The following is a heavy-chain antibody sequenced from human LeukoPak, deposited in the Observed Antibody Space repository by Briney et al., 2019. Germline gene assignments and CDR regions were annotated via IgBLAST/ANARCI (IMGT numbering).Heavy chain of an antibody. D-gene: IGHD6-13*01. CDR3: ASSAANPSSSSYYFDY. CDR2: IYTSGST. Sequence: SQTLSLTCTVSGGSISSGSYYCSWIRQPAGKGLEWIGRIYTSGSTNYNPSLKSRVTISVDTSKNQFSLKLSSVTAADTPVYYCASSAANPSSSSYYFDYWGQGTLVTVSS. V-gene: IGHV4-61*02. J-gene: IGHJ4*02. CDR1: GGSISSGSYY.